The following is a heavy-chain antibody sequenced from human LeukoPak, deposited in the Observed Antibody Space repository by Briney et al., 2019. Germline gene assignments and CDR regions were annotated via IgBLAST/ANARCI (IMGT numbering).Heavy chain of an antibody. Sequence: VSVKVSCKASGYTFTGYYMHWVRQAPGQGLEWMGWINPNSGGTNYAQKLQGRVTMTTDTSTSTAYMELRSLRSDDTAVYYCARDDGGPDAFDIWGQGTMVTVSS. J-gene: IGHJ3*02. D-gene: IGHD4-23*01. CDR1: GYTFTGYY. CDR3: ARDDGGPDAFDI. V-gene: IGHV1-2*02. CDR2: INPNSGGT.